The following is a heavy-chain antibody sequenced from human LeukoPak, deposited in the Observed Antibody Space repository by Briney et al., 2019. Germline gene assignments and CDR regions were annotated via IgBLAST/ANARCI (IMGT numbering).Heavy chain of an antibody. V-gene: IGHV4-39*01. Sequence: SETLSLTCTVSGGSISSGSYYWGWIRQPPGKGLEWIGSIYYSGSTYYNPSLKSRVTISVDTSKNQFSLKLSSVTAADTAVYYCARLITMIVVDDYWGQGTLVTVSS. J-gene: IGHJ4*02. CDR3: ARLITMIVVDDY. CDR2: IYYSGST. D-gene: IGHD3-22*01. CDR1: GGSISSGSYY.